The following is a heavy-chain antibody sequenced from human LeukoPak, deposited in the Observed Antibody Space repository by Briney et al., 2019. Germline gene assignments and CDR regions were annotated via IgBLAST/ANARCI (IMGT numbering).Heavy chain of an antibody. CDR1: GFTFNAYN. J-gene: IGHJ4*02. CDR3: VTEYWYRFDY. V-gene: IGHV3-7*01. Sequence: GGSLRLSCAAPGFTFNAYNMAWVRQARGKGLEWLATAHWAGRATEHTDSVRGRFTMSRDKDKNSIYVEMNSLSAEDTAVYFCVTEYWYRFDYWGRGSLVTVSS. CDR2: AHWAGRAT. D-gene: IGHD1-14*01.